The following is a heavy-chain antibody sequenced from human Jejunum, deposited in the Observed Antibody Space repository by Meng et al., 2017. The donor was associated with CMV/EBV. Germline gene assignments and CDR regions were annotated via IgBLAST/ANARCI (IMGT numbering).Heavy chain of an antibody. CDR3: ARLYCSGGSCYTIDY. CDR1: GYTFTSYA. CDR2: INTNTGNP. D-gene: IGHD2-15*01. Sequence: QGGLFQSGGEGKKPGASVKVSCKASGYTFTSYAMNWVRQAPGQGLEWMGWINTNTGNPTYAQGFTGRFVFSLDTSVSTAYLQISSLKAADTAVYYCARLYCSGGSCYTIDYWGQGTLVTVSS. J-gene: IGHJ4*02. V-gene: IGHV7-4-1*02.